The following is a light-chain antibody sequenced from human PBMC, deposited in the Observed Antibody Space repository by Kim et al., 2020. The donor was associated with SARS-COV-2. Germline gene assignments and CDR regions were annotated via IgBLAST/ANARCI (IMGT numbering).Light chain of an antibody. CDR1: QTVSSDY. CDR2: GAS. Sequence: SPGESATPSGRASQTVSSDYLAWDQQKPGQAPRLLIYGASSRAAGIPDRFSGRGSGTDFTLIITRLEPEDFAVYFCQQYGGPPRTFGQGTKVDIK. V-gene: IGKV3-20*01. J-gene: IGKJ1*01. CDR3: QQYGGPPRT.